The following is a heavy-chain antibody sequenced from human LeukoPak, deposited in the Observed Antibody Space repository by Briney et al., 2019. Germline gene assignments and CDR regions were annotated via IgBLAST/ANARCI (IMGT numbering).Heavy chain of an antibody. CDR3: AGRGNY. Sequence: QPGGSLRLSCAASRFIFTNYWIHWVRQAPGKGLVWVSHVNNDGSATSYADSVKGRFTISRDNAKNSLYLQMNSLRAEDTAVYYCAGRGNYWGQGTLVTVSS. CDR2: VNNDGSAT. CDR1: RFIFTNYW. D-gene: IGHD3-10*01. V-gene: IGHV3-74*01. J-gene: IGHJ4*02.